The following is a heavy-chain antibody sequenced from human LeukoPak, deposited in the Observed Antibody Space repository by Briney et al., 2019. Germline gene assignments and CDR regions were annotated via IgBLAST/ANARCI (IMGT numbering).Heavy chain of an antibody. Sequence: GGSLRLSCAASGFTFSSYWMNWVRQAPGKGLVWVSRIASDGSSTTCADSVKSRFSISRDNAKNTLYLQMNSLRVEDTAVYYCARGRPHGNDYWGQGTLVTVSS. CDR2: IASDGSST. CDR1: GFTFSSYW. J-gene: IGHJ4*02. V-gene: IGHV3-74*01. D-gene: IGHD4-23*01. CDR3: ARGRPHGNDY.